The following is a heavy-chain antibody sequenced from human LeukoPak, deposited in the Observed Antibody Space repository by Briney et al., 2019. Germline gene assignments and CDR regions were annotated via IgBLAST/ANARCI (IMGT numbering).Heavy chain of an antibody. J-gene: IGHJ4*02. CDR3: ARVEMATMVHY. CDR2: INPSGGST. Sequence: ASVKVSCKASGYTFTSYYMHWVRQAPGQGLEWMGRINPSGGSTSCAQKLQGRVTMTRDTSTSTVYMELSSLRSEDTAVYYCARVEMATMVHYWGQGTLVTVSS. D-gene: IGHD5-24*01. CDR1: GYTFTSYY. V-gene: IGHV1-46*01.